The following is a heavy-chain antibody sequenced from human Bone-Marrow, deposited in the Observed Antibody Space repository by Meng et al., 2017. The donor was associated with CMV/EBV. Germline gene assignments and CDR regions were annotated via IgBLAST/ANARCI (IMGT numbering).Heavy chain of an antibody. CDR1: GGSISSSSYY. CDR3: ARVYRWQLVAVDAFDI. Sequence: SETLSLTCTVSGGSISSSSYYWGWIRQPPGKGLEWIGYIYYSGSTNYNPSLKSRVTISVDTSKNQFSLKLSSVTATDTAVYYCARVYRWQLVAVDAFDIWGQGTMVTVSS. J-gene: IGHJ3*02. D-gene: IGHD6-6*01. V-gene: IGHV4-61*05. CDR2: IYYSGST.